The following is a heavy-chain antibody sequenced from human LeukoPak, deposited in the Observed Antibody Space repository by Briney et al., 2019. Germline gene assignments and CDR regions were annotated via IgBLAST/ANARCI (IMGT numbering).Heavy chain of an antibody. CDR2: ISGSGGST. Sequence: PGGSLRLSCAASGFTFSSYAMGWVRQAPGKGLEWVPAISGSGGSTYYADSVKGRFTISRDNSRNTLYLQMNSLRADDTAVYYCARDSSGWPHFDYWGQGTLVTVSS. CDR1: GFTFSSYA. J-gene: IGHJ4*02. V-gene: IGHV3-23*01. D-gene: IGHD6-19*01. CDR3: ARDSSGWPHFDY.